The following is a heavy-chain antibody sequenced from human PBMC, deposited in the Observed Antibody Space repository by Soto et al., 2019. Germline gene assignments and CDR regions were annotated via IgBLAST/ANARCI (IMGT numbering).Heavy chain of an antibody. V-gene: IGHV3-30-3*01. Sequence: GGSLRLSCAASGFTFSSYAMHWVRQAPGKGLEWVAVISYDGSNKYYADSVKGRFTISRDNSKNTLYLQMNSLRAEDTAVYYCARDLVGYCSGGSCPLPYYWGQGTLVTVSS. CDR2: ISYDGSNK. J-gene: IGHJ4*02. D-gene: IGHD2-15*01. CDR1: GFTFSSYA. CDR3: ARDLVGYCSGGSCPLPYY.